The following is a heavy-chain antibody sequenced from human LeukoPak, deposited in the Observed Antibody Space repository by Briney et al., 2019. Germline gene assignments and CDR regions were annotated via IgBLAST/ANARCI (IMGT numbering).Heavy chain of an antibody. J-gene: IGHJ6*02. CDR1: GYTFTGYY. Sequence: GASVKVSCKASGYTFTGYYMHWVRQAPGQGLEWMGWINPNSGGTNYAQKLQGRVTMTTDTSTSTAYMELRSLRSDDTAAYYCARDPNSSSWLHYYYYYGMDVWGQGTTVTVSS. D-gene: IGHD6-13*01. CDR2: INPNSGGT. V-gene: IGHV1-2*02. CDR3: ARDPNSSSWLHYYYYYGMDV.